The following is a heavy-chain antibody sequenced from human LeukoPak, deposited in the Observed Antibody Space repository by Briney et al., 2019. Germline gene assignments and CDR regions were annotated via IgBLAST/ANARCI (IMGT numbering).Heavy chain of an antibody. D-gene: IGHD3-16*01. CDR1: GFTFSSYE. V-gene: IGHV3-48*03. Sequence: GGSLRLSCAASGFTFSSYEMNWVRQAPGKGLEWVSNISSSGSTIYYADSVKGRFTISRDNAKNSLYLQMNSLRAEDTAVYYCARARLVSRRYFDYWGQGTLVTVSS. CDR3: ARARLVSRRYFDY. CDR2: ISSSGSTI. J-gene: IGHJ4*02.